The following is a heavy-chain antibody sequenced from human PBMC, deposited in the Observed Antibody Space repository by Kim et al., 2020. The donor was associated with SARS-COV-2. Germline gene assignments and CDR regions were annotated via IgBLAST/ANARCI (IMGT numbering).Heavy chain of an antibody. CDR2: INTNTGNP. D-gene: IGHD6-19*01. CDR3: ARGRQGIAVAGGRDWFDP. Sequence: ASVKVSCKASGYTFTSYAMNWVRQAPGQGFEWMGWINTNTGNPTYAQGFTGRFVFSLDTSVSTAYLQISSLKAEDTAVYYCARGRQGIAVAGGRDWFDPWGQGTLVTVSS. CDR1: GYTFTSYA. J-gene: IGHJ5*02. V-gene: IGHV7-4-1*02.